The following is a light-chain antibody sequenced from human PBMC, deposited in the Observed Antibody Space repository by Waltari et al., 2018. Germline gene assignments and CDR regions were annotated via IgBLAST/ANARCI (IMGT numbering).Light chain of an antibody. Sequence: DIQMTQSPSSLSASVGDRVTMTCQSRQDISNYLNWYQQKPGKAPKLLIYDASNLETGVPSRFSGGGYGTDFTFTISSLQPEDIATYYCQKYDSAPLWTFGQGTKVEIK. V-gene: IGKV1-33*01. CDR3: QKYDSAPLWT. J-gene: IGKJ1*01. CDR1: QDISNY. CDR2: DAS.